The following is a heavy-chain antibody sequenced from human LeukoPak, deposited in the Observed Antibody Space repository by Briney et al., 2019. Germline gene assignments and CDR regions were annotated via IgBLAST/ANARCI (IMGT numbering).Heavy chain of an antibody. CDR1: GGSISSYY. D-gene: IGHD6-19*01. J-gene: IGHJ4*02. Sequence: SPTLSLTFTVSGGSISSYYWSWIRQPAGKGLEWIGRIYTTGSTNYNPSLKSRVTMSVETSKSQFSLKLSSVTAADTAVYYCAREVGQYSSGWLSSEYYFDYWGQGTLVTVSS. CDR2: IYTTGST. CDR3: AREVGQYSSGWLSSEYYFDY. V-gene: IGHV4-4*07.